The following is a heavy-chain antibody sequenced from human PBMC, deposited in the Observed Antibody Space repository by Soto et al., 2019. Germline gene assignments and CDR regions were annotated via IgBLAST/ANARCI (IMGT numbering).Heavy chain of an antibody. V-gene: IGHV5-10-1*01. CDR1: GYSFTNYW. J-gene: IGHJ4*01. CDR3: AIPVRGL. Sequence: GESLKISCMGSGYSFTNYWISWVRQMRGKGLEWMGRIDPHDSFTNYSPSFQGHVTITADNPISAAYLQWSSLKAAATAMYYWAIPVRGLWGQGTLVTVSS. CDR2: IDPHDSFT. D-gene: IGHD2-15*01.